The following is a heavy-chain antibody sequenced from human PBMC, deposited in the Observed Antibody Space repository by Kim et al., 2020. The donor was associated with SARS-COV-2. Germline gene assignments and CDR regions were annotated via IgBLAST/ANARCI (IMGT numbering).Heavy chain of an antibody. Sequence: SGTLSLTCTVSGGSISSSSYYWGWIRQPPGKGLEWIGSIYYSGSTYYNPSLKSRVTISVDTSKNQFSLKLSSVTAADTAVYYCARLYYDFWSGPAVVDYWGQGTLVTVSS. CDR3: ARLYYDFWSGPAVVDY. CDR2: IYYSGST. J-gene: IGHJ4*02. V-gene: IGHV4-39*01. D-gene: IGHD3-3*01. CDR1: GGSISSSSYY.